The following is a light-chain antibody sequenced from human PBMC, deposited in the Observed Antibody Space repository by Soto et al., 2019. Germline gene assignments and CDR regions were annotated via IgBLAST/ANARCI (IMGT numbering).Light chain of an antibody. Sequence: TISCRASQSISSNLAWYQQKPGQAPRLVIFDASTRATGIPDRFTGRGSGTEFTLTISSLQSEDSAVYFCQQYNDWPPITFGGGTKVDIK. CDR2: DAS. CDR1: QSISSN. V-gene: IGKV3-15*01. CDR3: QQYNDWPPIT. J-gene: IGKJ4*01.